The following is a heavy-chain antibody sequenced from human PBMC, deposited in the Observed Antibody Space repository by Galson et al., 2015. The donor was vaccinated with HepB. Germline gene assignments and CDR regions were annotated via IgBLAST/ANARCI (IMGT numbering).Heavy chain of an antibody. D-gene: IGHD3-10*01. CDR3: ARGGGVVMNYFDS. CDR1: GGTFRPYF. J-gene: IGHJ4*02. V-gene: IGHV1-69*13. Sequence: SVKVSCKASGGTFRPYFISWLRQAPGLPPEYMGGINPTYGSTNYAQSLEGRVTITADESTATAYMELTSLTSDDTAVYYCARGGGVVMNYFDSWGQGTLVTVSS. CDR2: INPTYGST.